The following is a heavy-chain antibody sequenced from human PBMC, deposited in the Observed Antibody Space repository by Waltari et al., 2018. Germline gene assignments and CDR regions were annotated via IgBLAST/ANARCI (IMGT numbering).Heavy chain of an antibody. CDR3: ARGALAAAGTLYYFDY. Sequence: EVQLVESGGGLVKPGGSLRLSCAASGFTFSSYSMNWVRQAPGKGLEWVSSISSSSSYIYYADSVKGRFTISRDNAKNSLYLQMNSLRAEDTAVYYSARGALAAAGTLYYFDYWGQGTLVTVSS. D-gene: IGHD6-13*01. V-gene: IGHV3-21*01. CDR1: GFTFSSYS. CDR2: ISSSSSYI. J-gene: IGHJ4*02.